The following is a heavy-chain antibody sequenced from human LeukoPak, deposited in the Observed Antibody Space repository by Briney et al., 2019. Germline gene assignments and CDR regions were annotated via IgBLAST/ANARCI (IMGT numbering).Heavy chain of an antibody. J-gene: IGHJ4*02. V-gene: IGHV1-2*04. D-gene: IGHD1-26*01. Sequence: ASVKVSRKASGYTFTGYYMHWVRQAPGQGLEWMGWINPNSGDTNYAQKFQGWVTMTRDTSISTAYMELSRLRSDDTAVYYCARDYGGSYSSYFDYWGQGTLVTVSS. CDR1: GYTFTGYY. CDR3: ARDYGGSYSSYFDY. CDR2: INPNSGDT.